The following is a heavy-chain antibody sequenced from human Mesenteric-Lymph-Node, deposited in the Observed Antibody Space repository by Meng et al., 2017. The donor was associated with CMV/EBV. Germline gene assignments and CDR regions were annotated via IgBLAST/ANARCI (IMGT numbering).Heavy chain of an antibody. J-gene: IGHJ6*02. CDR1: GYSISSDYY. V-gene: IGHV4-38-2*02. CDR2: IYYSGST. D-gene: IGHD2-2*01. CDR3: ARDRIVVVPAATPLYYYYGMDV. Sequence: SETLSLTCTVSGYSISSDYYWGWIRQPPGKGLEWIGSIYYSGSTYYNPSLKSRVTISVDTSKNQFSLKLSSVTAADTAVYYCARDRIVVVPAATPLYYYYGMDVWGQGTTVTVSS.